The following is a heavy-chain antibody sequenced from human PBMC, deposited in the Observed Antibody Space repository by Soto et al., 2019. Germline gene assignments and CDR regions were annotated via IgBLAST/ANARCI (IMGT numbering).Heavy chain of an antibody. CDR2: IWYDGSKK. V-gene: IGHV3-33*01. CDR3: AREHGYCSGGTCPSELDF. J-gene: IGHJ4*02. CDR1: VFSFRSYG. D-gene: IGHD2-15*01. Sequence: PGGSLRLSCAASVFSFRSYGMHWVRQPPGKGLEWVATIWYDGSKKYYGESVKGRFSVSRDNSKSTLDLQMNSLRVEDTGVYYCAREHGYCSGGTCPSELDFWGQGALVTV.